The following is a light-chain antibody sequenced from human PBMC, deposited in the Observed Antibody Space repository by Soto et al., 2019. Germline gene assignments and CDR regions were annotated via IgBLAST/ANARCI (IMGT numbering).Light chain of an antibody. CDR1: QPIVATD. Sequence: EIVLTQSPGSLSLSPGERATLSCRASQPIVATDLAWYQQKLGQAPRLLIYGASSRASGIPDRFSGGGSGTDFTLTITRLEPEDSAVYYCQLGGFGQGTKVEIQ. J-gene: IGKJ1*01. CDR2: GAS. V-gene: IGKV3-20*01. CDR3: QLGG.